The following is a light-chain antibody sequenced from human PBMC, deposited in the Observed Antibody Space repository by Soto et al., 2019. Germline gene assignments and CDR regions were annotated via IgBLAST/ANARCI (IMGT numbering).Light chain of an antibody. V-gene: IGLV1-40*01. Sequence: QSVLTQPPSVSGAPGQRVTISCTASSSNIGAGYDVNWYQQFPGTAPKLLLYGHKNRPAGVPDRFSGSKSGTSASLAISGLQAEDEADYYCQSYDSSLGGSVFGGGTKLTVL. J-gene: IGLJ2*01. CDR3: QSYDSSLGGSV. CDR1: SSNIGAGYD. CDR2: GHK.